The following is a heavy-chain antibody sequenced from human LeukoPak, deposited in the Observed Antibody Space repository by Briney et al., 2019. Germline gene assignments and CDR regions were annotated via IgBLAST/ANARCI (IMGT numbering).Heavy chain of an antibody. D-gene: IGHD6-13*01. CDR1: GGSISSGSYY. CDR3: ARGYVSLLAVAGYYFDY. Sequence: PSETLSLTCTVSGGSISSGSYYWSWIRQPAGKGLEWIGRIYTSGSTSYNPSFKSRATISLDTSKNQFSLKLSSVTAADTAVYYCARGYVSLLAVAGYYFDYWGQGALVTVSS. V-gene: IGHV4-61*02. J-gene: IGHJ4*02. CDR2: IYTSGST.